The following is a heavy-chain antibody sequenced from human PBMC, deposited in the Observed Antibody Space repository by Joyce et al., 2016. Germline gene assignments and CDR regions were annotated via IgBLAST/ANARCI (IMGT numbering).Heavy chain of an antibody. V-gene: IGHV4-34*01. D-gene: IGHD4-11*01. CDR3: ARGWSSNYYFDI. CDR2: ISNSGGTT. J-gene: IGHJ2*01. CDR1: GGSFGKYF. Sequence: QVQLQQWGAGLLKPSDTLSLTCPISGGSFGKYFWAWIRQTPAKGLGWIGEISNSGGTTTYNPSLKNGGAKSIDESKNQFSLRLNSVTAADTAVYYCARGWSSNYYFDIWGRGTLVTVSS.